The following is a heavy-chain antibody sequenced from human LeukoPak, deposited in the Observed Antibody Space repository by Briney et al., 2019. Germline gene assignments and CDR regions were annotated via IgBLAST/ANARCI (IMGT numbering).Heavy chain of an antibody. J-gene: IGHJ4*02. V-gene: IGHV1-69*06. CDR2: IIPIFGTA. CDR1: GGSFSNYT. D-gene: IGHD3-3*01. Sequence: ASVKVSCKASGGSFSNYTISWLRQTPGQGLEWMGGIIPIFGTANYAQNFQGRVTITADKFTSTAYMELSSLRSEDTAVYYCGSFFCSGGTCYSSRGNFDYWGQGTLVTVSS. CDR3: GSFFCSGGTCYSSRGNFDY.